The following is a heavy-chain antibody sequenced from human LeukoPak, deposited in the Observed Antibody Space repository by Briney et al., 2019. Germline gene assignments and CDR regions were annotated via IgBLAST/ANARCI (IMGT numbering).Heavy chain of an antibody. CDR3: ARDGGYGYGSDY. Sequence: PGGSLRLPCAASGFTLSGYSMNWVRQAPGQGLEWVSSISNSDSFIYYADSVKGRFTISRDNAKDSLYLQMNSLRAEDTAVYYCARDGGYGYGSDYWGQGTLVTVSS. V-gene: IGHV3-21*01. D-gene: IGHD5-18*01. J-gene: IGHJ4*02. CDR2: ISNSDSFI. CDR1: GFTLSGYS.